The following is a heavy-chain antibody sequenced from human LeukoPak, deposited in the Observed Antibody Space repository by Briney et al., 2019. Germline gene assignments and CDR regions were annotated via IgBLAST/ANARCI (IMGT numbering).Heavy chain of an antibody. CDR2: ISAYNGNT. Sequence: ASVTVSCKASGYTFTSYGISWVRQAPGQGLEWMGWISAYNGNTNYAQKLQGRVTMTTDTSTSTAYMELSSLRSEDMAVYYCAREKLGENWFDPWGQGTLVTVSS. CDR1: GYTFTSYG. V-gene: IGHV1-18*03. CDR3: AREKLGENWFDP. D-gene: IGHD3-10*01. J-gene: IGHJ5*02.